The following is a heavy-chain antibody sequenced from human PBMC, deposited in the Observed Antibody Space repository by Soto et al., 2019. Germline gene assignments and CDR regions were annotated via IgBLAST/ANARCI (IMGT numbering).Heavy chain of an antibody. CDR1: GGSISSNNYH. Sequence: PSETLSLTCTVSGGSISSNNYHWGWIRQPPGKGLDWIGAIYYNRGTYYNPSLKSRVTISVDTSKNQFSLDLISVTAADTAVYYCARLLTPPARTDYWGQGTLVTVSS. CDR2: IYYNRGT. D-gene: IGHD2-8*01. CDR3: ARLLTPPARTDY. V-gene: IGHV4-39*01. J-gene: IGHJ4*02.